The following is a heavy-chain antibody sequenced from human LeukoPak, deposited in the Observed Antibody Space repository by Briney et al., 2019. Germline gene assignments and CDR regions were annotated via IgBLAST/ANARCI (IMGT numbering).Heavy chain of an antibody. CDR1: GGSISSYY. CDR2: IYYSGST. D-gene: IGHD1-7*01. V-gene: IGHV4-59*01. Sequence: PSETLSLTCTVSGGSISSYYWSWIRQPPGKGLEWIGYIYYSGSTNYNPSLKSRVTISVDTSKNQFSLKLSSVTAADTAVYYCARGAGTDYYYYMDVWGKGTTVTISS. J-gene: IGHJ6*03. CDR3: ARGAGTDYYYYMDV.